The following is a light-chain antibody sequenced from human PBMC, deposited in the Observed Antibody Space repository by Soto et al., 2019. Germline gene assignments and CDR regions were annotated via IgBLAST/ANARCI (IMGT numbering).Light chain of an antibody. J-gene: IGKJ1*01. CDR2: DAS. CDR1: QRISTW. V-gene: IGKV1-5*01. Sequence: DIQMTQSPSTLSASVGDRVTITCRASQRISTWLAWYQQKPGKVPKLLISDASTLDSGVPSRFRVSGFGTEFTLTINSLQPDDFATYYCQHYDRYSGTFGQGTKVDIK. CDR3: QHYDRYSGT.